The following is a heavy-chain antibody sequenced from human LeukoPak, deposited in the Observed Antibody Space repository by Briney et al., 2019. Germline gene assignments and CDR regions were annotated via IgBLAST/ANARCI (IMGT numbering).Heavy chain of an antibody. V-gene: IGHV3-11*03. J-gene: IGHJ4*02. CDR1: GFTFSDYY. CDR2: ISSSSSYT. D-gene: IGHD3-10*01. Sequence: GGSLRLSCAASGFTFSDYYMSWIRQAPRKGLEWVSYISSSSSYTNYADSVKGRFTISRDNAKNSLYLQMNSLRAEDTAVYYCATFRAYYYGSGSRYLDYWGQGTLVTVSS. CDR3: ATFRAYYYGSGSRYLDY.